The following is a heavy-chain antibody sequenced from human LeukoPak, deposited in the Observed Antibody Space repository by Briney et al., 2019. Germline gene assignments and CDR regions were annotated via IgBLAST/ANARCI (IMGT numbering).Heavy chain of an antibody. J-gene: IGHJ6*03. CDR2: IHYSGST. D-gene: IGHD5-18*01. CDR1: GGSINNYY. CDR3: ARTEESGYSYDYFGYYYYMDV. V-gene: IGHV4-59*01. Sequence: SETLSLTCTVSGGSINNYYWSWIRQPPGKALEWIGYIHYSGSTNYNPSLRSRVTISVDMSKKQFSLKLRSVTAADTAVYYCARTEESGYSYDYFGYYYYMDVWGKGTTVTVSS.